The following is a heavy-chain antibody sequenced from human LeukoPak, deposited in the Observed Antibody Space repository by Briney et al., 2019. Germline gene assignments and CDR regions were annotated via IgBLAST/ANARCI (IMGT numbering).Heavy chain of an antibody. D-gene: IGHD3-22*01. J-gene: IGHJ4*02. CDR1: GYRFTSYW. Sequence: GGSLEISFQGSGYRFTSYWIGWVRPVPGKGLEWIGIIYPGGSDTRYSPSFQGQVTISADKSISTAYLQWSSLKASDTAMYYCARHALANYYDSSGYLVGDYYFDYWGQGPLVTVSS. V-gene: IGHV5-51*01. CDR2: IYPGGSDT. CDR3: ARHALANYYDSSGYLVGDYYFDY.